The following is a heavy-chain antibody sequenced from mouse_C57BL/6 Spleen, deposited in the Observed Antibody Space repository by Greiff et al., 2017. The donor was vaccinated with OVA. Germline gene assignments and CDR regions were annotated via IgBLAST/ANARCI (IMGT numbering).Heavy chain of an antibody. V-gene: IGHV6-3*01. D-gene: IGHD2-1*01. Sequence: EVKVEESGGGLVQPGGSLKLSCVASGFTFSNYWMNWVRQSPEKGLEWVATIRLKSDNYATPYEVSVKGRFTITRDDSKSSVYLQLNNLRAEDTVIYYCTADYYLSLSSDVWGTGTTVTVSS. CDR1: GFTFSNYW. CDR2: IRLKSDNYAT. CDR3: TADYYLSLSSDV. J-gene: IGHJ1*03.